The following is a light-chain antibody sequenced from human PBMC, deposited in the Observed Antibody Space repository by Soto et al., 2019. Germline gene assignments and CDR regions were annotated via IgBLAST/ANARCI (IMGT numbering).Light chain of an antibody. Sequence: IVLTQSPVTLSLYQGERATLSCRASQSVSSYLAWYQQKPGQAPRLLIYDASNRATGIPARFSGSGSGTDFTLTISSLEPEDFAVYYCQQRLNWQVTFGQGTRLE. CDR1: QSVSSY. CDR2: DAS. CDR3: QQRLNWQVT. V-gene: IGKV3-11*01. J-gene: IGKJ5*01.